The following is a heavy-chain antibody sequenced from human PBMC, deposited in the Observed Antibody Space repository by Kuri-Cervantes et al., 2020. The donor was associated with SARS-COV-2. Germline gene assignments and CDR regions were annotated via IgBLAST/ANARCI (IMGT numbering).Heavy chain of an antibody. D-gene: IGHD2-8*01. CDR2: ISGSGETI. CDR3: ALEIMSFFGMDV. V-gene: IGHV3-23*01. J-gene: IGHJ6*02. Sequence: GESLKISCAASGFTFRSYAMTWVRQAPGKGLEWVSVISGSGETIHYVDSVQGRFTISRDNSKKMLYLQMKSLRAEDTATYYCALEIMSFFGMDVWGQGTTVTVSS. CDR1: GFTFRSYA.